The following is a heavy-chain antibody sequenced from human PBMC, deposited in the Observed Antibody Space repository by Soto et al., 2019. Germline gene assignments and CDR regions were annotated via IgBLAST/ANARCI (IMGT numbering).Heavy chain of an antibody. D-gene: IGHD3-16*01. CDR2: IKSKTDGGTT. J-gene: IGHJ6*02. V-gene: IGHV3-15*07. CDR3: VAPVWGILYYYYYGMDV. CDR1: GFTFSNAW. Sequence: AGGSLRLSCAASGFTFSNAWMNWVRQAPGKGLEWVGRIKSKTDGGTTDYAAPVKGRFTISRDDSKNTLYLQMNSLKTEDTAVYYCVAPVWGILYYYYYGMDVWGQGTTVTVSS.